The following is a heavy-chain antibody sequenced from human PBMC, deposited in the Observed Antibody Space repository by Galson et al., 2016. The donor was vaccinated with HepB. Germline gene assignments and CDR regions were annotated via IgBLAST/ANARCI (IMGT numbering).Heavy chain of an antibody. CDR2: ISYDGSRK. CDR3: AKSNQILWFAQSRNDAFGI. CDR1: GFTFSSFG. J-gene: IGHJ3*02. V-gene: IGHV3-30*18. D-gene: IGHD3-10*01. Sequence: SLRLSCAVSGFTFSSFGMHWVRQAPGKGLEWVAVISYDGSRKYYADSLKGRFTISRDNSKRTLYLQMNSLGTEDTAVYYCAKSNQILWFAQSRNDAFGIWGQGTMVTVSS.